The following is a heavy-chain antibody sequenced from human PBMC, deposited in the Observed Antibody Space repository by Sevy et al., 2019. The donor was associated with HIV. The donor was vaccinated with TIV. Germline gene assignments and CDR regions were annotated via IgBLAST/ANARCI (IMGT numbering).Heavy chain of an antibody. J-gene: IGHJ4*02. CDR1: GFTFSSYA. CDR3: ARDLGSNDYGDYEDY. CDR2: ISYDGSNK. V-gene: IGHV3-30-3*01. D-gene: IGHD4-17*01. Sequence: GGSLRLSCAASGFTFSSYAMHWVRQAPGKGLEWVVVISYDGSNKYYADSVKGRFTISRDNSKNTLYLQMNSLRAEDTAVYYCARDLGSNDYGDYEDYWGQGTLVTVSS.